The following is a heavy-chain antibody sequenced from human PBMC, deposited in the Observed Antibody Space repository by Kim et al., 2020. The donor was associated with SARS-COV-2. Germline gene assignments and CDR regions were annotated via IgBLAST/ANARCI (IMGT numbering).Heavy chain of an antibody. V-gene: IGHV4-39*01. CDR3: ARLRQWLVRGLPPYFD. J-gene: IGHJ4*01. Sequence: SETLSLTCTVSGGSISSSSYYWGWIRQPPGKGLEWIGSIYYSGSTYYNPSLKSRVTISVDTSKNQFSLKLSSVTAADTAVYYCARLRQWLVRGLPPYFD. CDR2: IYYSGST. D-gene: IGHD6-19*01. CDR1: GGSISSSSYY.